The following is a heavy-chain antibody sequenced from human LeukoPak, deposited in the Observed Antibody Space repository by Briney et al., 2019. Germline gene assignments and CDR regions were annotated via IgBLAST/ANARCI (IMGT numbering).Heavy chain of an antibody. CDR1: GNYW. CDR3: AKTADSSGWYYFDY. V-gene: IGHV3-74*01. Sequence: LSGGSLRLSCAASGNYWMHWVRQAPGKGLVWVSHINSDGSWTSYADSVKGRFTISRDNSKNTLYLQMSSLRAEDTAVYYCAKTADSSGWYYFDYWGQGTLVTVSS. CDR2: INSDGSWT. J-gene: IGHJ4*02. D-gene: IGHD6-19*01.